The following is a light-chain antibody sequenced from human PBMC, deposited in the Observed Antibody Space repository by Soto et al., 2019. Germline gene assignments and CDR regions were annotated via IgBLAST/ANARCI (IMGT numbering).Light chain of an antibody. CDR1: QSPSRW. CDR2: RAS. Sequence: DIRVTQSPSTLSASVGDRVTITCRASQSPSRWVAWYQQKPGKAPKLLIYRASNLEDGVPSRFSGGGSGTEFTLTISGLQPDDFATYYCQQYENRQGTVGRGTKVEIK. J-gene: IGKJ4*02. V-gene: IGKV1-5*03. CDR3: QQYENRQGT.